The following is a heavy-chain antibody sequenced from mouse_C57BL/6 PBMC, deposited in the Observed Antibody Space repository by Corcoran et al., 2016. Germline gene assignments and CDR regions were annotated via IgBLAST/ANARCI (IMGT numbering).Heavy chain of an antibody. CDR2: IYPGDGDT. D-gene: IGHD2-3*01. CDR3: ARGVYDGYLDY. Sequence: QVQLQQSGAELVKPGASVKISCKASGYAFSSYWMNWVKQRPGKGLEWIGQIYPGDGDTNYNGKFKGKATLTADKSSSTAYMQLSSLTSEDSAVYCCARGVYDGYLDYWGQGTTLTVSS. V-gene: IGHV1-80*01. J-gene: IGHJ2*01. CDR1: GYAFSSYW.